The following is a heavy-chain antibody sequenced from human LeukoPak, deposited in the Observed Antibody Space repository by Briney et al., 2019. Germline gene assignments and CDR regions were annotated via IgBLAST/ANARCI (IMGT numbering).Heavy chain of an antibody. D-gene: IGHD3-16*01. J-gene: IGHJ4*02. V-gene: IGHV4-31*03. CDR1: GGSISSGGYY. Sequence: PSQTLSLTCTVSGGSISSGGYYWSWIRQHAGKGLEWIGYIYYSGSTNYNPSLKSRVTISVDTSKNQFSLKLSSVTAADTAVYYCARGLRLGEFRSTYYFDYWGQGTLVTVSS. CDR3: ARGLRLGEFRSTYYFDY. CDR2: IYYSGST.